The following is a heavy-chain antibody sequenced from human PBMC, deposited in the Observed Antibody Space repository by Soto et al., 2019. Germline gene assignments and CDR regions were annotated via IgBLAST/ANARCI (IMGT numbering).Heavy chain of an antibody. J-gene: IGHJ4*02. CDR2: IYSGGST. Sequence: GGSLRLSCAASGFTVSSNYMSWVRQAPGKGLEWVSVIYSGGSTYYADSVKGRFTISRDNSKNTLYLQMNSLRAEDTAVYYCARSTELGTSFDYWGQGTLVTVSS. V-gene: IGHV3-53*01. CDR1: GFTVSSNY. CDR3: ARSTELGTSFDY. D-gene: IGHD7-27*01.